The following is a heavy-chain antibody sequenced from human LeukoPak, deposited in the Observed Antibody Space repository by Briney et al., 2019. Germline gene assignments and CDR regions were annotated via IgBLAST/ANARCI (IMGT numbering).Heavy chain of an antibody. CDR3: ARDRLAARHFDY. CDR2: IWYDGSNK. V-gene: IGHV3-33*01. D-gene: IGHD6-13*01. Sequence: RPGGSPRLSCAASGFTFSSYGMHWVRQAPGKGLEWVAVIWYDGSNKYYADSVKGRFTISRDNSKNTLYLQMNSLRAEDTAVYYCARDRLAARHFDYWGQGTLVTVSS. J-gene: IGHJ4*02. CDR1: GFTFSSYG.